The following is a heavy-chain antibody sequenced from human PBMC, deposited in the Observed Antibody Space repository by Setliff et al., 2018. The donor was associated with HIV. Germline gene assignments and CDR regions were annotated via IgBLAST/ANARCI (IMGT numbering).Heavy chain of an antibody. CDR1: GFTFSKSA. CDR3: ARTDYDSGKSVLDS. J-gene: IGHJ5*01. Sequence: ASVKVSCKASGFTFSKSAIHWVRQAPGQRLELMAWINAANGHAKYSQKFQGRVTITRDTSATIAYMELSSLTSEDTALYFCARTDYDSGKSVLDSWGQGTLGTVS. CDR2: INAANGHA. V-gene: IGHV1-3*01. D-gene: IGHD3-10*01.